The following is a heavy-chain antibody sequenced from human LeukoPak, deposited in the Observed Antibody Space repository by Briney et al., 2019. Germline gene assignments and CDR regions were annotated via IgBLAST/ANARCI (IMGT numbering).Heavy chain of an antibody. CDR3: VRHSGRAGGQ. D-gene: IGHD3-10*01. J-gene: IGHJ4*02. CDR1: GFSFGGHY. V-gene: IGHV3-11*01. CDR2: ISGNGGDI. Sequence: PGGSLRLSCAASGFSFGGHYMSWLRQAPGKGPEWISHISGNGGDIAYADSVKGRFTISRDNAKNSLHLQMNSLRVEDTAVYHCVRHSGRAGGQWGQGTLIAVSS.